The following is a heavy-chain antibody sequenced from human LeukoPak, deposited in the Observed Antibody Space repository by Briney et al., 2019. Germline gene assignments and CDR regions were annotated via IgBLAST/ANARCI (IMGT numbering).Heavy chain of an antibody. CDR3: ARDLLNEGNHLDY. Sequence: SQTLSLTCTVSGGSISSGDYYWSWIRQPPGKGLEWIGYIYYSGSTYYNPSLKSRVTISVDTSKNRFSLKLSSVTAADTAVYYCARDLLNEGNHLDYWGQGTLVTVSS. V-gene: IGHV4-30-4*01. CDR2: IYYSGST. J-gene: IGHJ4*02. D-gene: IGHD4-23*01. CDR1: GGSISSGDYY.